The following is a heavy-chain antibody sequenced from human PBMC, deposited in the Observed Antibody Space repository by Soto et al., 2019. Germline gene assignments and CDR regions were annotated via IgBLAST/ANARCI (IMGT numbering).Heavy chain of an antibody. CDR2: ISGSSAAS. D-gene: IGHD1-1*01. V-gene: IGHV3-23*01. CDR3: ATQDFRGATGTT. J-gene: IGHJ4*02. Sequence: GGSLRLSCVASGFSFSTWAMGRVRQTPGKGLEWVSLISGSSAASYYIDSVKGRFTISRDNSKNTLYLQMNSLRAEDTGIYNCATQDFRGATGTTWGQGTLVTVSS. CDR1: GFSFSTWA.